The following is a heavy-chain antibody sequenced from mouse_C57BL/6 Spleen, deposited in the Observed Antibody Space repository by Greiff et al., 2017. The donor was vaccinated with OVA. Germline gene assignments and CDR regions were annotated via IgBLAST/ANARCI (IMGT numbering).Heavy chain of an antibody. V-gene: IGHV8-5*01. CDR3: AQIYDGSSYRYFDV. CDR2: LWWNDDK. D-gene: IGHD1-1*01. J-gene: IGHJ1*03. CDR1: GFSLSTSNMG. Sequence: QVTLKVSGPGILQPSQTLSLTCSFSGFSLSTSNMGIGWIRQPSGKGLEWLAHLWWNDDKYYNPSLKSRPTISKDTSNNQVFRKITSVDTADTATDYCAQIYDGSSYRYFDVWGTGTTVTVSS.